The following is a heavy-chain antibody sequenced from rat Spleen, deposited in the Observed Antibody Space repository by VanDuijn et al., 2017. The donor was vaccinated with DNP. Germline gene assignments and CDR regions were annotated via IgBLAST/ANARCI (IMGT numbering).Heavy chain of an antibody. Sequence: EVQLQESGPGLVKPSQSLSLTCSVTGYSITSNYWGWIRKFPGDKMEWIGYINHSGNTGYNPSLKSRISITRDTSKNQLFLHLSSVTTEDTATYFCARGNDGYYPNWYFDFWGPGTMVTVSS. J-gene: IGHJ1*01. CDR1: GYSITSNY. D-gene: IGHD1-12*03. V-gene: IGHV3-1*01. CDR3: ARGNDGYYPNWYFDF. CDR2: INHSGNT.